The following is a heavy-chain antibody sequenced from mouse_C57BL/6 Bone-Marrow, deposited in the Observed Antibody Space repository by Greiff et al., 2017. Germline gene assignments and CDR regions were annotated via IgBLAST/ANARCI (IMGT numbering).Heavy chain of an antibody. CDR2: IDPSDSYT. CDR3: ARGNYEGPYYFDY. J-gene: IGHJ2*01. CDR1: GYTFTSYW. D-gene: IGHD2-1*01. V-gene: IGHV1-50*01. Sequence: QVQLQQPGAELVKPGASVKLSCKASGYTFTSYWMQWVKQRPGQGLEWIGEIDPSDSYTNYNQKFKGKATLTVDTSSSTAYMQLSSLTSEDSAVYYCARGNYEGPYYFDYWGQGTTLTVSS.